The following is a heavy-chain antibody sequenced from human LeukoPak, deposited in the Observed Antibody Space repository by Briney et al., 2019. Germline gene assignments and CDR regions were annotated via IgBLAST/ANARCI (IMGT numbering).Heavy chain of an antibody. CDR3: ARYYFLTGSYFYDY. CDR2: IYPGDSDT. V-gene: IGHV5-51*01. CDR1: GFTFTTHW. J-gene: IGHJ4*02. D-gene: IGHD3-9*01. Sequence: GESLKISCKTSGFTFTTHWIAWVRQKPGEGLELMGIIYPGDSDTNYSPAFQGQVTISADKSTNTAYLLWSSLKASDTAMYYCARYYFLTGSYFYDYWGQGTLVTVSS.